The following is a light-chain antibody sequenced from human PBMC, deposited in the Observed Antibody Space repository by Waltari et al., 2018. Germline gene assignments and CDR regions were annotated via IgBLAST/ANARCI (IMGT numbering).Light chain of an antibody. Sequence: QSALTQPASVSGSPGQSITISCTGTSSDVGAYDYVSWYQQHPGKAPQLMIYDVSNRPSGISNRFSCSKSGNTASLSISGLQTEDEAEYYCSAYTTSVTLVFGTGTKVTVL. CDR2: DVS. CDR3: SAYTTSVTLV. J-gene: IGLJ1*01. CDR1: SSDVGAYDY. V-gene: IGLV2-14*03.